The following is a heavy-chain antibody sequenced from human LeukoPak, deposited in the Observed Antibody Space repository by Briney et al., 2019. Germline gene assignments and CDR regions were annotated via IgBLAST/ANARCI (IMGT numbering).Heavy chain of an antibody. V-gene: IGHV3-30*18. D-gene: IGHD3-10*01. CDR2: ISYDGSNK. CDR1: GFTFDDYG. CDR3: AKPVSRVTMVRGVIILDAFDI. Sequence: GGSLRLSCAASGFTFDDYGMHWVRQAPGKGLEWVAVISYDGSNKYYADSVKGRFTISRDNSKNTLYLQMNSLRAEDTAVYYCAKPVSRVTMVRGVIILDAFDIWGQGTMVTVSS. J-gene: IGHJ3*02.